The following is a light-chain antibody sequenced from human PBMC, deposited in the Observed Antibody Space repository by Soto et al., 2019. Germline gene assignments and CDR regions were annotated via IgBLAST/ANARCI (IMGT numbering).Light chain of an antibody. Sequence: SELTQSSSTLWASVEISVRVRSWASQSISSWLAWYQQKPGKAPKLLIYDASSLESGVPSRFSGSGSRTEFSIRIRSLQPEDFPTHYCQQYNRYSLTCSQGTKVDIK. CDR1: QSISSW. CDR3: QQYNRYSLT. J-gene: IGKJ1*01. V-gene: IGKV1-5*01. CDR2: DAS.